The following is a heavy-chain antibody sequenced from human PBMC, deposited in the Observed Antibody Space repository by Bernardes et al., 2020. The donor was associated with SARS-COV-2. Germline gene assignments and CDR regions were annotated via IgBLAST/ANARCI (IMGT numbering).Heavy chain of an antibody. Sequence: GGSLRLSCAASGFIFSNYGMSWVRQAPGKGLEWVSGIGDDGGTTYYADSVKGRFTISRDNSRNTLYLQMNSLTAEDTAVYYCAKDQGPLSFYGMDVWGQGTTVTVSS. CDR3: AKDQGPLSFYGMDV. V-gene: IGHV3-23*01. D-gene: IGHD2-15*01. J-gene: IGHJ6*02. CDR2: IGDDGGTT. CDR1: GFIFSNYG.